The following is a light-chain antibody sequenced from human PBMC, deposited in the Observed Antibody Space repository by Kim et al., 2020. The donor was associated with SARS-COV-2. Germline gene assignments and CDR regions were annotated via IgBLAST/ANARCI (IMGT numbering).Light chain of an antibody. CDR1: QSVTSSY. CDR2: GAS. Sequence: SPGERATLSCRASQSVTSSYLAWYQQKPGQAPRLLIYGASSRATAIPDRFSGSGSGTDFTLTISRLEPADFAVYYCQQYGSSSLTFGGGTKVDIK. V-gene: IGKV3-20*01. J-gene: IGKJ4*01. CDR3: QQYGSSSLT.